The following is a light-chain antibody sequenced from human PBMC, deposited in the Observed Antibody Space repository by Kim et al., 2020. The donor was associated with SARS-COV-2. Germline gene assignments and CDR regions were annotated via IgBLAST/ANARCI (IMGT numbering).Light chain of an antibody. Sequence: VTISCTGSSSNNGAGQDVHWYQQLPGTAPNLLIYGNTNRPSGVPDRFSGSKAGTSASLAISGLQAEDEADYYCQTYDSSLSGYYVFGTGTKVTVL. CDR3: QTYDSSLSGYYV. J-gene: IGLJ1*01. V-gene: IGLV1-40*01. CDR1: SSNNGAGQD. CDR2: GNT.